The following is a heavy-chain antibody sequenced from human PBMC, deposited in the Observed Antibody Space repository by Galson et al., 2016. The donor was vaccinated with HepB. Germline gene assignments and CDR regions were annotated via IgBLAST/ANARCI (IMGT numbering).Heavy chain of an antibody. Sequence: SLRLSCAVSGFTLTTYSTNWVRQAPGKGLEWIAYIRSRSNDRAIFYAGSVKGRFAISGDNAKDSMYLQMNSLRDEDTAVYYCVRDHNWGLDYWGQGALVTVSS. CDR3: VRDHNWGLDY. CDR1: GFTLTTYS. CDR2: IRSRSNDRAI. J-gene: IGHJ4*02. V-gene: IGHV3-48*02. D-gene: IGHD7-27*01.